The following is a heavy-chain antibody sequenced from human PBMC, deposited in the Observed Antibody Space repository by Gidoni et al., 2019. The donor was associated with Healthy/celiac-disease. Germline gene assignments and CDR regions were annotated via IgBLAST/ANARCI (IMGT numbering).Heavy chain of an antibody. D-gene: IGHD4-17*01. CDR2: IYHSGST. CDR1: GGSISSSNW. CDR3: ARGRDGDYSPGADDAFDI. V-gene: IGHV4-4*02. Sequence: QVQLQESGPGLVKPSGTLSLTCAVSGGSISSSNWWRWVRQPPGKGLEWIGEIYHSGSTNYNPSLKSRVIISVDKSKNQFSLKLSSVTAADTAVYYCARGRDGDYSPGADDAFDIWGQGTMVTVSS. J-gene: IGHJ3*02.